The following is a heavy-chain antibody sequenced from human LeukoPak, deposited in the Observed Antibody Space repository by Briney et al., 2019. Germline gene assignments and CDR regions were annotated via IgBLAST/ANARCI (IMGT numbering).Heavy chain of an antibody. CDR3: ARDRDGYNYYFDY. D-gene: IGHD5-24*01. CDR1: GGSISSSSYY. Sequence: SETLSLTCTVSGGSISSSSYYWGWIRQPPGKGLEWIGSIYYSGSTYYNPSLKSRVTISVDTSKNQFSLKVTPVTAADTAVYYCARDRDGYNYYFDYWGQGTLVTVSS. V-gene: IGHV4-39*07. J-gene: IGHJ4*02. CDR2: IYYSGST.